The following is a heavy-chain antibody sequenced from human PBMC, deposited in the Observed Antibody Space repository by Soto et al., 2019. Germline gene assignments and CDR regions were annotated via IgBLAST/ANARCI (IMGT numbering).Heavy chain of an antibody. J-gene: IGHJ5*02. D-gene: IGHD5-18*01. V-gene: IGHV4-31*03. CDR1: GGSISSGGYY. Sequence: QVQLQESGPGLVKPSQTLSLTCTVSGGSISSGGYYWSWIRQHPGKGLEWIGYIYYSGSTYYNPSLKSRVTISVDTSKNPFSLKLSSVTAADTAVYYCARDRRAMVRGFDPWGQGTLVTVSS. CDR2: IYYSGST. CDR3: ARDRRAMVRGFDP.